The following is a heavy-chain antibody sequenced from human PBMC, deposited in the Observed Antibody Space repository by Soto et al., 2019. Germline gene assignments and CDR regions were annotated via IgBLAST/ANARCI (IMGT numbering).Heavy chain of an antibody. D-gene: IGHD2-15*01. V-gene: IGHV3-53*01. CDR2: IYSGGST. J-gene: IGHJ2*01. CDR1: GFTVTSNY. Sequence: GGCLRLSSASSGFTVTSNYITWFFKPPGKGLEWVSVIYSGGSTSYADSVKGRFTISRDNSKNTLYLQMNSLRAEDTAVYYCARAPMREYGGSSWYWYSEFWGRGTLVTGSS. CDR3: ARAPMREYGGSSWYWYSEF.